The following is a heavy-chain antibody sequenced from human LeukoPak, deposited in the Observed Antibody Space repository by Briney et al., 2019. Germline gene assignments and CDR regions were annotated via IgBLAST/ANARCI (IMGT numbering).Heavy chain of an antibody. CDR1: GFTFSSYE. Sequence: GGPLRLSCAASGFTFSSYEMNWVRQAPGKGLEWVSYISSSGSTIYYADSVKGRFTISRDNSKLYLQMNSLRAEDTAVYYCAKVRWDNSGWYYLDTWGQGTLLTVSS. D-gene: IGHD6-19*01. CDR2: ISSSGSTI. V-gene: IGHV3-48*03. CDR3: AKVRWDNSGWYYLDT. J-gene: IGHJ4*02.